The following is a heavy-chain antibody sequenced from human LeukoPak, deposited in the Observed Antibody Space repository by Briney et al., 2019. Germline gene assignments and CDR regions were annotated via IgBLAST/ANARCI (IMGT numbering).Heavy chain of an antibody. CDR2: IYSGGSP. D-gene: IGHD5-12*01. CDR3: AKGDSGRVAHFDY. CDR1: GFTVSSNY. V-gene: IGHV3-66*02. Sequence: GGSLRLSCAASGFTVSSNYMSWVRQAPGKGLEWGSVIYSGGSPYYADSVKGRFTISRDNSKNTLYLQMNSLRAEDTAVYYCAKGDSGRVAHFDYWGQGTLVTVSS. J-gene: IGHJ4*02.